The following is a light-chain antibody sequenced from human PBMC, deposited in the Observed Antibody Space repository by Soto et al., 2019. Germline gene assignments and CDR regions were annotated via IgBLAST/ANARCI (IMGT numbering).Light chain of an antibody. V-gene: IGLV2-23*01. CDR3: SLTNGATWV. CDR1: NSDVGSHNF. J-gene: IGLJ3*02. Sequence: QSVLTQPASVSGSPGQSITISCTGTNSDVGSHNFVSWYQQYPGKAPKLLIYEASKRPSGLSNRFSGSKSGNTASLTISGLQAEDEADYCCSLTNGATWVFGGGTQLTVL. CDR2: EAS.